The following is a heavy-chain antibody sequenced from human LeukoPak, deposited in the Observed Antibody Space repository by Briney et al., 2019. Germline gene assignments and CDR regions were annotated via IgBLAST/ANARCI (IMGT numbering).Heavy chain of an antibody. CDR1: GYTFTGYY. J-gene: IGHJ4*02. V-gene: IGHV1-2*02. Sequence: ASVKVSCKASGYTFTGYYMRWVRQAPGQGLEWMGWINPNSGGTNYAQKFQGRVTMTRDTSISTAYMELSRLRSDDTAVYYCARDLSRYCSSTSCYRPDYWGQGTLVTVSS. CDR3: ARDLSRYCSSTSCYRPDY. CDR2: INPNSGGT. D-gene: IGHD2-2*02.